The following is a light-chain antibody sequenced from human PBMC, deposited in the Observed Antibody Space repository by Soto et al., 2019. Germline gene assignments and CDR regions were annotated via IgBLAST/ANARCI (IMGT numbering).Light chain of an antibody. J-gene: IGKJ1*01. CDR2: RAS. CDR3: QQYQTYPWT. V-gene: IGKV1-5*03. Sequence: DIQMTQSPYTLSASVGDRVTITCRASQSVGDSLVWHQQKPGKAPKLLIYRASSLESGVPSTFSGSGSGTEFTLTISSLQPDDFATYYCQQYQTYPWTFGQGTKVEV. CDR1: QSVGDS.